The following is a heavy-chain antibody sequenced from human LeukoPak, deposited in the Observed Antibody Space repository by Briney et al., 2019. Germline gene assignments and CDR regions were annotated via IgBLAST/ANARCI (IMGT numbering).Heavy chain of an antibody. CDR2: IHTRGTT. V-gene: IGHV4-4*07. J-gene: IGHJ6*03. CDR1: GGSISSYY. D-gene: IGHD6-19*01. CDR3: ARGGSGWYQEYYYYYMDV. Sequence: SETLSLTCTVSGGSISSYYWSWLRQPAGKGLEWIGRIHTRGTTNYNPSLKRRVTMSIDKSKKQFSLKLTSVTAADTAVYYCARGGSGWYQEYYYYYMDVWGKGTTVTVSS.